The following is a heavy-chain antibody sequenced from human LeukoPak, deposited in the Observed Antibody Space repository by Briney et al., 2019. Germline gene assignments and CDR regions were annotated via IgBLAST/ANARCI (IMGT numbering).Heavy chain of an antibody. CDR2: NIPIFGTA. V-gene: IGHV1-69*13. Sequence: AASVKLSCTASGGTFSSYAISWVRQAPGQGLEWMGGNIPIFGTANYAQKFQGKVTITADESTSTAYMELSSLRSEDTAVYYCARGARGSGSLTGYGMDVWGKGTTVTVSS. J-gene: IGHJ6*04. D-gene: IGHD3-10*01. CDR3: ARGARGSGSLTGYGMDV. CDR1: GGTFSSYA.